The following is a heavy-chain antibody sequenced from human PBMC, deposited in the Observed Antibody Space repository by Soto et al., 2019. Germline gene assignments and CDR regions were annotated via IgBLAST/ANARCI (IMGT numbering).Heavy chain of an antibody. V-gene: IGHV1-3*05. J-gene: IGHJ4*02. CDR3: ARDMITGILDY. CDR2: INAGNGNT. CDR1: GYTFTTYD. D-gene: IGHD1-20*01. Sequence: QVQLVQSGAEEKKAGASVKVSCKASGYTFTTYDMHWVRQAPGQRLEWMGWINAGNGNTKYSQKFQGRVTITRDTSAITASMELSSLRSEDTAVYYCARDMITGILDYWGQGTLVTVSS.